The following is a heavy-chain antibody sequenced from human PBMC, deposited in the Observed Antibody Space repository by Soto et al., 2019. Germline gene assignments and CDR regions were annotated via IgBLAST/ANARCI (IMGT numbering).Heavy chain of an antibody. CDR2: IYYSGST. J-gene: IGHJ4*02. CDR1: GGSISSYY. Sequence: PSETLSLTCTVSGGSISSYYWSWIRQPPGKGLEWIGYIYYSGSTNYNPSLKSRVTISVDTSKNQFSLRLSSVTAADTAVYYCARARYDGDYDYWGQGTLVTVSS. D-gene: IGHD4-17*01. CDR3: ARARYDGDYDY. V-gene: IGHV4-59*01.